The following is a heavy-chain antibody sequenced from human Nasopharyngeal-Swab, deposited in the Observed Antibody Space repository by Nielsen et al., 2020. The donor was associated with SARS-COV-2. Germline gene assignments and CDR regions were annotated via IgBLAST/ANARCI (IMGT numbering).Heavy chain of an antibody. V-gene: IGHV3-53*01. Sequence: WIRQPPGKGLEWVSVIYSGGSTYYADSVKGRFTISRDNAKNSLYLQMNSLRAEDTAVYYCAREKLDFWSGYLDYWGQGTLVTVSS. J-gene: IGHJ4*02. D-gene: IGHD3-3*01. CDR2: IYSGGST. CDR3: AREKLDFWSGYLDY.